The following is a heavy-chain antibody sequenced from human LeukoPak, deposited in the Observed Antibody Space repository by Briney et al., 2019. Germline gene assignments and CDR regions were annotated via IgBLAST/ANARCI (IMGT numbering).Heavy chain of an antibody. V-gene: IGHV3-21*01. Sequence: GGSLRLSCAASGFTFNTYSMNWARQAPGKGLEWVSSISSSSSYIYYADSVKGRFTISRDNAKNSLYLQMNSLRAEDTTVYYCARIYVTPSGRYMDVWGKGTTVTISS. CDR2: ISSSSSYI. CDR3: ARIYVTPSGRYMDV. J-gene: IGHJ6*03. CDR1: GFTFNTYS. D-gene: IGHD3-10*02.